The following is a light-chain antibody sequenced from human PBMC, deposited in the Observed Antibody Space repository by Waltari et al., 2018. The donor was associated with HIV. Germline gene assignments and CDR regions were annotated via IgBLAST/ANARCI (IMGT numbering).Light chain of an antibody. Sequence: QSVFPPPRSVSAATGQQVPIPCSRRTSNVGLCTVSWYPHLPATAPKPLVYDSQKRPSGMPDRRSGSRSGTSATLDITGLQTGDEADYYCGMGDNIVKGVIFGGGTKLTVL. CDR3: GMGDNIVKGVI. J-gene: IGLJ2*01. CDR2: DSQ. CDR1: TSNVGLCT. V-gene: IGLV1-51*01.